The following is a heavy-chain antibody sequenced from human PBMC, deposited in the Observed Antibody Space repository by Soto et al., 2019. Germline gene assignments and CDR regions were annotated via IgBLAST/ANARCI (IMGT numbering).Heavy chain of an antibody. D-gene: IGHD6-6*01. Sequence: SETLSLTCTVSGGSISSSTYYWYWIRQPPGKGLEWIGAMYYTGNKNYNPSLESRVTMSVDTSKNQFSLKLSSVTPTDTAVYYCARRSSSSLGSLFDPWGRGILVTVSS. CDR1: GGSISSSTYY. CDR3: ARRSSSSLGSLFDP. J-gene: IGHJ5*02. V-gene: IGHV4-39*01. CDR2: MYYTGNK.